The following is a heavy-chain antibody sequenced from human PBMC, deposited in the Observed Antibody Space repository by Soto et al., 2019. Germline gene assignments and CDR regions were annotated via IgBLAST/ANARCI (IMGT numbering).Heavy chain of an antibody. CDR2: MKGDGTEK. CDR3: ARSWGRIVTAAHDY. CDR1: GFIFSNYW. J-gene: IGHJ4*02. V-gene: IGHV3-7*05. D-gene: IGHD2-15*01. Sequence: GGSLRLSCAASGFIFSNYWMSWVRQAPGKGLEWVANMKGDGTEKYYVDSVRGRFTISRDNAKNSLYLQMNSLRAGDTAVYYCARSWGRIVTAAHDYWGQGTLVTVSS.